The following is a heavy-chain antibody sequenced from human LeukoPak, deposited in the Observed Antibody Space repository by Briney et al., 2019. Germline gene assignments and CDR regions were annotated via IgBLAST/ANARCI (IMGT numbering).Heavy chain of an antibody. J-gene: IGHJ4*02. CDR1: GGSISSSSYY. CDR3: ASNPSYSYGGREWIYFDY. CDR2: IYYSGST. D-gene: IGHD5-18*01. Sequence: SETLSLTCTVSGGSISSSSYYWGWIRQPPGKGLEWIGSIYYSGSTYYNPSLKSRVTISVDTSKNQFSLKLSSVTAADTAVYYCASNPSYSYGGREWIYFDYWGQGTLVTVSS. V-gene: IGHV4-39*01.